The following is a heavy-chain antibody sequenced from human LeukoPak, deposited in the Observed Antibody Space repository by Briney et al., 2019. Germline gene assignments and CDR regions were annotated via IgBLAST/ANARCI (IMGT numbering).Heavy chain of an antibody. J-gene: IGHJ6*02. CDR3: ARGYYYGMDV. Sequence: SETLSLTCAVYGGSFSGYYWSWIRQPPGKGLEWIGEINHSGSTNYNPSLKSRVTISVDTSKNQFSLKLSSVTAADTAVYYCARGYYYGMDVWGQGTTVTVSS. V-gene: IGHV4-34*01. CDR1: GGSFSGYY. CDR2: INHSGST.